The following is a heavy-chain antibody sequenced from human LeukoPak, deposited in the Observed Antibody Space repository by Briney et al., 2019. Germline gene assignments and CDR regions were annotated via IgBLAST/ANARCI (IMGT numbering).Heavy chain of an antibody. CDR3: AKDYIYGGWGNAFDI. V-gene: IGHV3-30*02. Sequence: GGSLRLSCAASGFTFSNSGMHWVRQAPGKGLEWVSFIRFDGSSKFYTDFVKGRFTISRDSSKNTLNLQMNSLRAEDTAVYYCAKDYIYGGWGNAFDIWGQGTKVTVSS. CDR1: GFTFSNSG. CDR2: IRFDGSSK. J-gene: IGHJ3*02. D-gene: IGHD5-18*01.